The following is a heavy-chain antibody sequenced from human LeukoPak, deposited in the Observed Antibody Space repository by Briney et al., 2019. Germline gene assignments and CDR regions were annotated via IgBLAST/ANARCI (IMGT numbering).Heavy chain of an antibody. CDR2: IYYSGST. CDR1: GGSISSYY. CDR3: ARPLWVYGAFDI. D-gene: IGHD2-21*01. Sequence: KPSETLSLTCTVSGGSISSYYWSWIRQPPGKGLEWIGYIYYSGSTNYNPSLKSRVTISVDTSKNQFSLKLSSVTAADTAVYYCARPLWVYGAFDIWGQGTMVTVSS. V-gene: IGHV4-59*01. J-gene: IGHJ3*02.